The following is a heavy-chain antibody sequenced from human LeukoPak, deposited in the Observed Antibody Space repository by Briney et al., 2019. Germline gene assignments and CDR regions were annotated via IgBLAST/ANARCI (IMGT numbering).Heavy chain of an antibody. CDR3: ARVGSGWYIDY. D-gene: IGHD6-19*01. Sequence: GGSLRLSCAASEFTFSSYAMHWVRQPPGKGLEYVSAISSNGGSTTYANSVKGRCTISRDNSKSTLYLQMGSLRAEDMAVYYCARVGSGWYIDYWGQGTLVTVSS. J-gene: IGHJ4*02. CDR1: EFTFSSYA. V-gene: IGHV3-64*01. CDR2: ISSNGGST.